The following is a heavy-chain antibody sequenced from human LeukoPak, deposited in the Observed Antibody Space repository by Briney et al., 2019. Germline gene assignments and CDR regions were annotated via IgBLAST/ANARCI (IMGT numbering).Heavy chain of an antibody. Sequence: SETLSLTCAVYGGSFSGYYWSWIRQPPGKGLEWIGEINHSGSTNYNPSLKSRVTISVDTSKNQFSLKLSSVTAADTAVYYCASSTRAYYYYGMDVWGQGTTITVSS. CDR3: ASSTRAYYYYGMDV. V-gene: IGHV4-34*01. J-gene: IGHJ6*02. CDR2: INHSGST. D-gene: IGHD2-2*01. CDR1: GGSFSGYY.